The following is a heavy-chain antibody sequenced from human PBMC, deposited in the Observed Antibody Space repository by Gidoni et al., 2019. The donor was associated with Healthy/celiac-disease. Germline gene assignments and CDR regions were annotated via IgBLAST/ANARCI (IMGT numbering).Heavy chain of an antibody. CDR1: GFTFRSYW. Sequence: EVQLVESGGGLVQPGGSLRLSCAASGFTFRSYWMSWVRQAPGKGLEWVANIKQDGSEKYYVASVKGRFTISRDNAKNSLYLQMNSLRAEDTAVYYCARDRSTYYFDYWGQGTLVTVSS. V-gene: IGHV3-7*01. J-gene: IGHJ4*02. CDR3: ARDRSTYYFDY. CDR2: IKQDGSEK.